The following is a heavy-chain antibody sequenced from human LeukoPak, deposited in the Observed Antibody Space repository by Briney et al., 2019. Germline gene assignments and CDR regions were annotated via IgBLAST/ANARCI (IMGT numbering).Heavy chain of an antibody. V-gene: IGHV3-23*01. CDR2: ISGSGGST. J-gene: IGHJ5*02. CDR3: ARSIVGATPFDP. CDR1: GFTFSSYA. D-gene: IGHD1-26*01. Sequence: GGSLRLACAASGFTFSSYAMSWVRQAPGKGLEWVSAISGSGGSTYYADSVKGRFTISRDNSKNTLYLQMNSLRAEDTAVYYCARSIVGATPFDPWGQGTLVTVSS.